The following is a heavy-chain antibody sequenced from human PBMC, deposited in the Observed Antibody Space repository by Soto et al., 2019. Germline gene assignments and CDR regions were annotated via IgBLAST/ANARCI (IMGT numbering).Heavy chain of an antibody. V-gene: IGHV4-31*03. CDR1: GGSISSGGYY. CDR3: ARNSIGIMPAIDY. D-gene: IGHD2-15*01. Sequence: PSETLSLTCTVSGGSISSGGYYWSWIRQHPGKGLEWIGYIYYSGSTYYNPSLKSRVTISVDTSKNQFSLKLSSVTAADTAVYYCARNSIGIMPAIDYWGQGTLVTVSS. J-gene: IGHJ4*02. CDR2: IYYSGST.